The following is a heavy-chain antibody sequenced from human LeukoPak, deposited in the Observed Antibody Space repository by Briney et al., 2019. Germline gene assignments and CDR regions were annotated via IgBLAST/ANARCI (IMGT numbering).Heavy chain of an antibody. J-gene: IGHJ4*02. D-gene: IGHD5-18*01. CDR1: GYSISSGNY. CDR2: IYHSGST. Sequence: SETLSLTCSVSGYSISSGNYWGWIRQPPGKGPEWIGSIYHSGSTYYNSSLKSRVTISVDTSKNQFSLKLSSVTAADTAVYYCARSYSYGGIHYWGQGTLVTVSS. CDR3: ARSYSYGGIHY. V-gene: IGHV4-38-2*02.